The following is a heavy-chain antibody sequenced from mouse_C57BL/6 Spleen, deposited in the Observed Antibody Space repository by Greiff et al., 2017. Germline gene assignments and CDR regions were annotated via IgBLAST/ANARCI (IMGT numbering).Heavy chain of an antibody. D-gene: IGHD1-1*01. CDR2: INYDGSST. CDR3: ARESSYAMDY. V-gene: IGHV5-16*01. CDR1: GFTFSDYY. Sequence: EVKLMESEGGLVQPGSSMKLSCTASGFTFSDYYMAWVRQVPEKGLEWVANINYDGSSTYYLDSLKSRFIISRDNAKNILYLQMSSLKSEDTATYYCARESSYAMDYWGQGTSVTVSS. J-gene: IGHJ4*01.